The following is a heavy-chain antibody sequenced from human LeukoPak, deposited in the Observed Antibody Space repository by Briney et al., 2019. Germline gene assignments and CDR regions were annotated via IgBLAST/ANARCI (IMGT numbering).Heavy chain of an antibody. V-gene: IGHV3-13*04. CDR1: GITFRKYD. D-gene: IGHD3-16*02. CDR2: IDTAGNT. CDR3: TRERVGVGRLSDLDY. Sequence: GGPLRLSWAAYGITFRKYDIHCLGQLRVKRKEWVSSIDTAGNTYYADSVKGRFILSRENVKTSVYLQMDSLGAGDTAVYYCTRERVGVGRLSDLDYWGQGTLVTVSS. J-gene: IGHJ4*02.